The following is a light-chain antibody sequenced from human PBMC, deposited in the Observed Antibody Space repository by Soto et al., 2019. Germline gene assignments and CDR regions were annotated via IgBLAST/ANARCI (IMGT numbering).Light chain of an antibody. J-gene: IGLJ1*01. Sequence: QSALTQPRSVSGSPGQSVTISCTGTSSDVGGYNYVSWYQQHTGKAPKVMIYDVSERPSGVPDRFSGSKSGNTASLTISGLQAEDEDDYYCCSNAGSPRNVFGTGTKLTVL. CDR1: SSDVGGYNY. V-gene: IGLV2-11*01. CDR3: CSNAGSPRNV. CDR2: DVS.